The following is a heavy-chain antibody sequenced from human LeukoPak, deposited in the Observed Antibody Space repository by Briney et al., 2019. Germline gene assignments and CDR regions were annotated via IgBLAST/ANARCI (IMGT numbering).Heavy chain of an antibody. CDR1: GFTFTSYA. V-gene: IGHV3-23*01. CDR2: ISGSGGNT. CDR3: AKARGIQLWFLDY. D-gene: IGHD5-18*01. J-gene: IGHJ4*02. Sequence: GGSLRLSCAASGFTFTSYAMSWVRQAPGKGLEWVSAISGSGGNTYYADSVKGRFTISRDDSKNTLSLQMNSLRAEDTAVYYCAKARGIQLWFLDYWRQGNLVTVSS.